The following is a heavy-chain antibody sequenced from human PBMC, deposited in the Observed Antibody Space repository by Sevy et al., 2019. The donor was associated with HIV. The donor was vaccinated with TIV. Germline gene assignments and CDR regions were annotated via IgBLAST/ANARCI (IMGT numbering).Heavy chain of an antibody. CDR2: IRSKTYGGTT. Sequence: GGSLRLSCTASGFTFGDYAVSWFRQAPGKGLEWVSFIRSKTYGGTTEYAASVKGRFTISRDDSKGIAYLQMNSLKTEDTAVYYCTRRREYCSVTSCYLGCDSWGQGTLVTVSS. V-gene: IGHV3-49*03. CDR3: TRRREYCSVTSCYLGCDS. J-gene: IGHJ5*01. D-gene: IGHD2-15*01. CDR1: GFTFGDYA.